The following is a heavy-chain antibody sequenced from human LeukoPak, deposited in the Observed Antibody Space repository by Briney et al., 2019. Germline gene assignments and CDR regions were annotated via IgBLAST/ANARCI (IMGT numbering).Heavy chain of an antibody. CDR1: GFTFDDYA. V-gene: IGHV3-9*01. J-gene: IGHJ6*02. Sequence: GWSLRLSCAASGFTFDDYAMHWVRQAPGKGLEWVSGINWNGGFITYADSVKGRFTISRDNAKNSLYLQMNSLRAEDTAVYYCARARGATYYYYGMDVWGQGTTVTVSS. CDR2: INWNGGFI. CDR3: ARARGATYYYYGMDV. D-gene: IGHD1-26*01.